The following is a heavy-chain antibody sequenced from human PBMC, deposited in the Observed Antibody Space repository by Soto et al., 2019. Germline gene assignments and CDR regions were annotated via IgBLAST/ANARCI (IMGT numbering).Heavy chain of an antibody. CDR2: IYYSGST. D-gene: IGHD3-22*01. J-gene: IGHJ4*02. CDR3: ARDKGSSGYYYYFDY. Sequence: TLSLTCTVSGGSISSGGYYWSWIRQHPGKGLEWIGYIYYSGSTYYNPSLKSRVTISVDTSKNQFSLKLSSVTAADTAVYYCARDKGSSGYYYYFDYWGQGTLVTVSS. CDR1: GGSISSGGYY. V-gene: IGHV4-31*03.